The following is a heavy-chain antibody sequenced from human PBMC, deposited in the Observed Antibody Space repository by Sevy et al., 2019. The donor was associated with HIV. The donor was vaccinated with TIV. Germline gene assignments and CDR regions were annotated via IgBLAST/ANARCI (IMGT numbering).Heavy chain of an antibody. CDR1: GFTFSNAW. J-gene: IGHJ4*02. Sequence: GGSLRLSCAASGFTFSNAWMNWVRQAPGKGLEWVGRIKSKTDGGATGYAAPVKGRFTISRDDSKNTLYLQMNSLKTEDTAVYYCTTEGIFGVVIRDYWGQGTLVTVSS. CDR2: IKSKTDGGAT. V-gene: IGHV3-15*07. D-gene: IGHD3-3*01. CDR3: TTEGIFGVVIRDY.